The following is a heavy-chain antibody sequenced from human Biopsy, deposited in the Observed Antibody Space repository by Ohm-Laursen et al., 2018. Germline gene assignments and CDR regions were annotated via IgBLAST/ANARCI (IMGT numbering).Heavy chain of an antibody. CDR2: INPKSGVA. CDR3: ARDMTVTARPYYYSGVDV. Sequence: ATVKISCKASGYTFTGHYIHWVRHAPGQGFEWMGWINPKSGVANHAQNFQGRVSMTRDTSIHTVYLELNSLRSDDTAVYYCARDMTVTARPYYYSGVDVWGPGTRVTVSS. D-gene: IGHD4-17*01. CDR1: GYTFTGHY. J-gene: IGHJ6*02. V-gene: IGHV1-2*02.